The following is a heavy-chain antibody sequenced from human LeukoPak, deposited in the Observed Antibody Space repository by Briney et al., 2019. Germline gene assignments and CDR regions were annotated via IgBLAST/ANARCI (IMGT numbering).Heavy chain of an antibody. D-gene: IGHD3-10*01. V-gene: IGHV1-2*02. CDR3: ARDSKHGDPMVD. Sequence: ASVKVSCKASGGTFSSYTISWVRQAPGQGLEWMGWINPNSGGTNYAQKFQGRVTMTRDTSISTAYMELSRLRSDDTAVYYCARDSKHGDPMVDWGQGTLVTVSS. CDR2: INPNSGGT. CDR1: GGTFSSYT. J-gene: IGHJ4*02.